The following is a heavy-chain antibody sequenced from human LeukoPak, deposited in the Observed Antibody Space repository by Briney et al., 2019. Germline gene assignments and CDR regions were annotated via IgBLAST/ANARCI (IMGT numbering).Heavy chain of an antibody. CDR3: TTDIPPGYNYDSSGYYRY. J-gene: IGHJ4*02. CDR2: IYYSGYT. Sequence: SETLSLTCTVSGGSISSYYWSWIRQPPGKGLEWIGYIYYSGYTNYNPSLKSRVTISVDTSKNQFSLKLSSVTAADTAVYYCTTDIPPGYNYDSSGYYRYWGQGTLVTVSS. D-gene: IGHD3-22*01. V-gene: IGHV4-59*01. CDR1: GGSISSYY.